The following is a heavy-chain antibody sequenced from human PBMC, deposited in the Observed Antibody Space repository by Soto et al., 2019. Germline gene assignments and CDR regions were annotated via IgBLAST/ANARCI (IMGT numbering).Heavy chain of an antibody. CDR3: ARSFIVEYQLLYDY. CDR2: INAGNGNT. Sequence: SVKVSCKASGYTFTSYAMDWVRQAPGQRLEWMGWINAGNGNTKYSQKFQGRVTITRDTSASTAYMELSSLRSEDTAVYYCARSFIVEYQLLYDYWGQGTLVTVSS. CDR1: GYTFTSYA. J-gene: IGHJ4*02. V-gene: IGHV1-3*01. D-gene: IGHD2-2*02.